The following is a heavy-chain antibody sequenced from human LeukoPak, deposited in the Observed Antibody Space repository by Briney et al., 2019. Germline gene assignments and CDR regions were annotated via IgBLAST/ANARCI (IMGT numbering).Heavy chain of an antibody. CDR2: ISGSGGST. CDR1: GFTFSTYS. D-gene: IGHD6-6*01. J-gene: IGHJ3*02. V-gene: IGHV3-23*01. Sequence: GGSLRLSCAASGFTFSTYSMSWVRQAPGKGLEWVSAISGSGGSTFYADSVKGRFTISRDNSKNTLYLQMSSLRAEDTAVYYCARSLVAARRELAFDIWGQGTMVTVSS. CDR3: ARSLVAARRELAFDI.